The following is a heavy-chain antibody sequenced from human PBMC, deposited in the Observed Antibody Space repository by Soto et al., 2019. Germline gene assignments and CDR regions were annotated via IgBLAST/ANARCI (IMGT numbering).Heavy chain of an antibody. CDR1: GFTFTSSA. CDR2: IVVGSGNT. CDR3: AADPHISGYDRDAFDI. Sequence: ASVKVSCKASGFTFTSSAVQWVRQARGQRLEWIGWIVVGSGNTNYAQKFQERVTITRDMSTSTAYMELSSLRSEDTAVYYCAADPHISGYDRDAFDIWGQGTMVTVSS. D-gene: IGHD5-12*01. J-gene: IGHJ3*02. V-gene: IGHV1-58*01.